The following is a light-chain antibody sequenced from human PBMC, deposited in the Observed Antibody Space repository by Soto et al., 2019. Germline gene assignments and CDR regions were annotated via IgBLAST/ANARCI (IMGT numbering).Light chain of an antibody. Sequence: DIVMTQSPLSLPVTPGEPASISCRSSQSLLHSNGFNYLDWYLQKPGQSPQLLIYLGSNRASGVPDRLSGSGSGTDFTLKISRVEAEDVGVYYCMQGLQTLRTFGQGTKVEIK. CDR2: LGS. CDR3: MQGLQTLRT. V-gene: IGKV2-28*01. CDR1: QSLLHSNGFNY. J-gene: IGKJ1*01.